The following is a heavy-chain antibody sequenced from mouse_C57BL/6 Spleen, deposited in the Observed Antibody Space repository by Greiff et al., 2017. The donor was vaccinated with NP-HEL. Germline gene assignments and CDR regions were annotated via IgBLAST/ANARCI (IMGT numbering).Heavy chain of an antibody. CDR1: GYAFSSSW. V-gene: IGHV1-82*01. CDR2: IYPGDGDT. D-gene: IGHD3-2*02. Sequence: VQLQESGPELVKPGASVKISCKASGYAFSSSWMNWVKQRPGKGLEWIGRIYPGDGDTNYNGKFKGKATLTADKSSSTAYMQLSSLTSEDSAVYFCASSSGSDYWGQGTTLTVSS. J-gene: IGHJ2*01. CDR3: ASSSGSDY.